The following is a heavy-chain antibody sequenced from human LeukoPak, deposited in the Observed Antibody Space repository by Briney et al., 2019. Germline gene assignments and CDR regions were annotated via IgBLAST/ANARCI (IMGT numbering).Heavy chain of an antibody. D-gene: IGHD3-22*01. V-gene: IGHV1-18*01. Sequence: ASVKVSCKASGYTFTSLGISWVRQAPGQGLEWMGWISAYNGRTNYAQKLQGRVTMTTDTSTSTAYMELRSLRSDDTAVYYCARVSEVIPLAYFDYWGQGTLVTVSS. CDR3: ARVSEVIPLAYFDY. CDR1: GYTFTSLG. CDR2: ISAYNGRT. J-gene: IGHJ4*02.